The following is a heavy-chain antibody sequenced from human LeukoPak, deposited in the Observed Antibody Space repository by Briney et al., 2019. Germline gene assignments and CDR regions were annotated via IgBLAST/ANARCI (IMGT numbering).Heavy chain of an antibody. J-gene: IGHJ6*04. V-gene: IGHV4-34*01. CDR3: ARLKGSYDILTGYGGYGMDV. D-gene: IGHD3-9*01. CDR1: GGSFSGYY. CDR2: INHSGST. Sequence: SETLSLTCAVYGGSFSGYYWSWIRQPPGKGLEWIGEINHSGSTNYNPSLKSRVTISVDTSKNLFSLKLSSVTAADTAVYYCARLKGSYDILTGYGGYGMDVWGKGTTVTVSS.